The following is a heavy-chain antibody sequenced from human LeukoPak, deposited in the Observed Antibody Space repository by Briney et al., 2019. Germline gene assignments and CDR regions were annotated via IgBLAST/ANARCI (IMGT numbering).Heavy chain of an antibody. CDR1: GDNVSSISAT. V-gene: IGHV6-1*01. D-gene: IGHD5-18*01. J-gene: IGHJ4*02. CDR2: TYYKSKWHS. CDR3: ARGLDTAIAN. Sequence: SRTPSLTCAISGDNVSSISATWDWIRQSQSRGLEWLGRTYYKSKWHSDYAVSVHSRIILNLDTSKNQLSLQLNSVTPQHTAVYVSARGLDTAIANWGQGTLVTVSS.